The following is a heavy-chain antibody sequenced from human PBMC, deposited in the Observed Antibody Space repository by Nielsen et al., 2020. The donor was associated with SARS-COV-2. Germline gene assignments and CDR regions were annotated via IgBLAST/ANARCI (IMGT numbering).Heavy chain of an antibody. J-gene: IGHJ3*02. CDR1: GDSINNDDNY. D-gene: IGHD1-26*01. CDR3: ARSGPRRNNAFDI. Sequence: SETLSLTCSVFGDSINNDDNYWGWIRQPPGKGLEWIASIYYSGTTYYNPSLKSRVAISIATSKNQFSLKVTSVTAADTAVYYCARSGPRRNNAFDIWGQGSMVTVSS. V-gene: IGHV4-39*01. CDR2: IYYSGTT.